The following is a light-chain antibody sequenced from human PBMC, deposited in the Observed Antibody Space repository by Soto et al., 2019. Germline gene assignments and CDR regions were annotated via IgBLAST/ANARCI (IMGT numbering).Light chain of an antibody. CDR2: RDA. V-gene: IGLV3-1*01. CDR3: QAWDSSTRHVV. J-gene: IGLJ2*01. CDR1: MLGDKY. Sequence: SYELIQPPSVSVSPGQTASITCSGNMLGDKYVSWYQQQPGQSPVVVIYRDAKRPSGISERFSGSYSGNTATLTISGTQAMDEADYYCQAWDSSTRHVVFGGGTKLTVL.